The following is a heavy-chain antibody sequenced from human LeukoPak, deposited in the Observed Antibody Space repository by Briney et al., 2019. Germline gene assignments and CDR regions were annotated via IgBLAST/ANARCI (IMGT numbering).Heavy chain of an antibody. D-gene: IGHD6-19*01. Sequence: QSGGSLRLSCVASGFTFSSYWMHWIRQTPGRGLEWVSVIYSDGTTKYADSAKGRFTISRDNSKSMVYLQMDRLRAEDTAVYYCARCKGGWSDHFYGMDVWGQGTTVTVSS. CDR1: GFTFSSYW. CDR3: ARCKGGWSDHFYGMDV. CDR2: IYSDGTT. V-gene: IGHV3-53*01. J-gene: IGHJ6*02.